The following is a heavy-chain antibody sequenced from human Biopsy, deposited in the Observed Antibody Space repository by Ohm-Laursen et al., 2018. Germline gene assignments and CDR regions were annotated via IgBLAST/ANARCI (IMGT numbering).Heavy chain of an antibody. CDR1: VGSITSSGYW. CDR2: VYNSGTT. Sequence: TLSLTCTVSVGSITSSGYWWSWIRQRPGKGLEWIGYVYNSGTTYFNPSLKSRLTISIDTSKNQFSLKLTSVTAADTAVYYCAREVATNCHSGTFEYWGQGTLVAVSS. V-gene: IGHV4-31*03. D-gene: IGHD1-1*01. J-gene: IGHJ4*02. CDR3: AREVATNCHSGTFEY.